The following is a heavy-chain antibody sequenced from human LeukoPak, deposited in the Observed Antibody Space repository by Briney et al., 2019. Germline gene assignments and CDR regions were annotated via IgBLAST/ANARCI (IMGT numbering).Heavy chain of an antibody. CDR3: ARGGYGSGDY. CDR1: GYFNHSCYY. Sequence: SETLSLTRAVSGYFNHSCYYWGWIRQPPGTGLEWIGSIYHSGSTYYNPSLKRRVTISIDTSKNQFSLRLSSVTAADAAVYYCARGGYGSGDYWGQGTLVTVSS. CDR2: IYHSGST. V-gene: IGHV4-38-2*01. D-gene: IGHD4-17*01. J-gene: IGHJ4*02.